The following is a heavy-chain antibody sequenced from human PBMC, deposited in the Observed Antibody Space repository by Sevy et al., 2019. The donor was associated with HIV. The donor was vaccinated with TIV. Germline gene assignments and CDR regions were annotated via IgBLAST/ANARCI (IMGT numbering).Heavy chain of an antibody. V-gene: IGHV5-51*01. CDR2: FYPGNSDV. J-gene: IGHJ3*02. Sequence: GESLKISCKGSGYIFKNYWIGWVGQVPGKGLEWMGIFYPGNSDVRYSPSFQGHVTISADKSISAAYLQWRSLKASDTAMYFCARGLYYYDSSGYSDAFDIWGQGTMVTVSS. CDR3: ARGLYYYDSSGYSDAFDI. D-gene: IGHD3-22*01. CDR1: GYIFKNYW.